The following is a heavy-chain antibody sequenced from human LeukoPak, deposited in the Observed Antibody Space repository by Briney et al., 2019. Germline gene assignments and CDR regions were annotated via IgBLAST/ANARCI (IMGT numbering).Heavy chain of an antibody. D-gene: IGHD3-22*01. CDR3: ARQGGYYYDSSGYYRTLEFDY. J-gene: IGHJ4*02. Sequence: PSETLSLTCTVSGGSISSSSYYWGWVRQPPGKGLEWIGSIYYSGSTYYNPSLKSRVTISVDTSKNQFSLKLSSVTAADTAVYYCARQGGYYYDSSGYYRTLEFDYWGQGTLVTVSS. CDR2: IYYSGST. CDR1: GGSISSSSYY. V-gene: IGHV4-39*01.